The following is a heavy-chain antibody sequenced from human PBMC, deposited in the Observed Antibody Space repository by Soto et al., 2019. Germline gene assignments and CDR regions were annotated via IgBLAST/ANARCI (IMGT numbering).Heavy chain of an antibody. Sequence: VQLVESGGGLVEPGVSLRLSCEASGFPFSDHYMNWIRQAPGKGLEWISYINFSGVTVYYAASVKGRFTISRDNAKNSLYLQMSRLTAADTAMYYCVRDPSTRHGFDIWGQGTMVIVSS. J-gene: IGHJ3*02. D-gene: IGHD2-2*01. V-gene: IGHV3-11*01. CDR3: VRDPSTRHGFDI. CDR1: GFPFSDHY. CDR2: INFSGVTV.